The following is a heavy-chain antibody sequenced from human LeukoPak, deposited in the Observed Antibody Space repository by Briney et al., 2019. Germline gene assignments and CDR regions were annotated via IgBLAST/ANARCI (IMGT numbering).Heavy chain of an antibody. D-gene: IGHD2-21*02. V-gene: IGHV1-18*01. CDR3: AREAYCGGDCYYYFDY. J-gene: IGHJ4*02. CDR2: ISAYNGNT. Sequence: ASVKVSCKASGYTLTSYGISWVRQAPGQGLEWMGWISAYNGNTNYAQKLQGRVTMTTDTSTSTAYMELRSLRSDDTAVYYCAREAYCGGDCYYYFDYWGQGTLVTVSS. CDR1: GYTLTSYG.